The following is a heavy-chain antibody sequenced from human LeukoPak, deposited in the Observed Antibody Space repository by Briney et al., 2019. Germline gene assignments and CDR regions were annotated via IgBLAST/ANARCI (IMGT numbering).Heavy chain of an antibody. Sequence: ASVKVSCKASGYTCTSYYIHWVRQAPGQGLEWMGIINPSGGSTTYAQKFQGRATMTRETSTSTVYMELSSLRSEDTAVYYCARTHFYGGSGDPWGQGTLVTVSS. V-gene: IGHV1-46*01. CDR1: GYTCTSYY. J-gene: IGHJ5*02. D-gene: IGHD4-23*01. CDR3: ARTHFYGGSGDP. CDR2: INPSGGST.